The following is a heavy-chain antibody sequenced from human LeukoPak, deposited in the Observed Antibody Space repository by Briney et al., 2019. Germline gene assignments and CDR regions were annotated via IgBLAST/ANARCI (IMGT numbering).Heavy chain of an antibody. CDR1: GGSISSGDYY. J-gene: IGHJ5*02. CDR2: IYYSGST. D-gene: IGHD5-18*01. V-gene: IGHV4-30-4*08. CDR3: ARERGVDTAMVYVNWFDP. Sequence: SETLSLTCTVSGGSISSGDYYWSWIRQPPGKGLEWIGYIYYSGSTYYNPSLKSRVTISVDTSKNQFSLKLSSVTAADTAVYYCARERGVDTAMVYVNWFDPWGQGTLVTVSS.